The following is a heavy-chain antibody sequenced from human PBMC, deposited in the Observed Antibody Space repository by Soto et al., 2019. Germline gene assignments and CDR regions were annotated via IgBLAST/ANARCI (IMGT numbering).Heavy chain of an antibody. CDR2: INPKSGDT. Sequence: QVQLVQSGVEVKKPGASVKVSCKPSGYTFTGFYMHWVRQAPGQGLEWMGWINPKSGDTEYAQNFQGWVTMTRDTSISTAYMELSRLKSDDTAVYYCASGGSTVTREFDYWGQGTLVSVSS. D-gene: IGHD4-17*01. CDR3: ASGGSTVTREFDY. V-gene: IGHV1-2*04. CDR1: GYTFTGFY. J-gene: IGHJ4*02.